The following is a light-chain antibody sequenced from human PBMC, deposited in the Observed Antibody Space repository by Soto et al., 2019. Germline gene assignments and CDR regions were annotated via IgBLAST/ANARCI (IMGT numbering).Light chain of an antibody. Sequence: QSVLTQPPSVSAAPGQKVTFSCSGSSSNIGKNYVSWYQQVPGTAPKLLIYEDNKRRSGIPDRFSGSKSGTSATLGITGLQTGDEADYYCGTWDSSLSVFVFGNG. V-gene: IGLV1-51*02. CDR2: EDN. CDR1: SSNIGKNY. J-gene: IGLJ1*01. CDR3: GTWDSSLSVFV.